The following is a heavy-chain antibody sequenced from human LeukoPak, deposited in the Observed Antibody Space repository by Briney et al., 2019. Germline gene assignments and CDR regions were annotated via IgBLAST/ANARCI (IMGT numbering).Heavy chain of an antibody. CDR3: ARGADYDILTGYMDV. V-gene: IGHV3-21*01. CDR2: ISSSSSYI. CDR1: VFTFSSYS. D-gene: IGHD3-9*01. Sequence: GGSLRLSCAASVFTFSSYSMNWVRQAPGKGLEWVSSISSSSSYIYYADSVKGRFTISRANAKNSLYLEMNSLRAEDTAVYYCARGADYDILTGYMDVWGKGTTVTVSS. J-gene: IGHJ6*03.